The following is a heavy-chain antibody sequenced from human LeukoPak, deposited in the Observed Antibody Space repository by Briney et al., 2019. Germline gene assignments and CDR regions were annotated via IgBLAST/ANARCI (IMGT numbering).Heavy chain of an antibody. V-gene: IGHV3-7*01. CDR3: ARAYDSSGDAFDI. CDR1: GFSFRSYW. CDR2: TKQDDSEK. Sequence: GGSLRLSCVDSGFSFRSYWMSWVRQAPGKGLEWVANTKQDDSEKYYVDSVKGRFTISRDNSKNTLYLQMNSLRAEDTAVYYCARAYDSSGDAFDIWGQGTMVTVSS. J-gene: IGHJ3*02. D-gene: IGHD3-22*01.